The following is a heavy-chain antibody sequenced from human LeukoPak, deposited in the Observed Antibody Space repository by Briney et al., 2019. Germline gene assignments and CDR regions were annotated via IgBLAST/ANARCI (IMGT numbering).Heavy chain of an antibody. CDR3: ARGVPLGYCTYGVCYPPYYFDY. CDR2: INHSGST. Sequence: KPSETLSLTCAVYGGSFSGYYWSWIRQPPGKGLEWIGEINHSGSTNYNPSLKSRVTISVDTSKNQFSLKLSSVTAADTAVYYCARGVPLGYCTYGVCYPPYYFDYWGQGTLVTASS. CDR1: GGSFSGYY. J-gene: IGHJ4*02. D-gene: IGHD2-8*01. V-gene: IGHV4-34*01.